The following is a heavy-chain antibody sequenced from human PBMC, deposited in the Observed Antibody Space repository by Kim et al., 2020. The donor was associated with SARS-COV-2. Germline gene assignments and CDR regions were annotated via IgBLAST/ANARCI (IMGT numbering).Heavy chain of an antibody. J-gene: IGHJ3*02. D-gene: IGHD7-27*01. CDR1: GFTFDDYA. Sequence: GGSLRLSCAASGFTFDDYAMHWVRQAPGKGLEWVSGISWNSGSIGYADSVKGRFTISRDNAKNSLYLQMNSLRAEDTALYYCAKDYLGDPGHAFDIWGQGTMVTVSS. V-gene: IGHV3-9*01. CDR3: AKDYLGDPGHAFDI. CDR2: ISWNSGSI.